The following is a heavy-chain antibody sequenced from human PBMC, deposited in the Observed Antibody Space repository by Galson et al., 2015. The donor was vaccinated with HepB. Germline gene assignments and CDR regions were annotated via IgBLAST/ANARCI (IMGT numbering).Heavy chain of an antibody. CDR3: ARAVRRSSWVSGAFDI. Sequence: TLSLTCTVSGGSISSGGYYWSWIRQHPGKGLEWIGYIYYSGSTYYNPSLKSRVTISVDTSKNQFSLKLSSVTAADTAVYYCARAVRRSSWVSGAFDIWGQGTMVTVSS. CDR2: IYYSGST. V-gene: IGHV4-31*03. J-gene: IGHJ3*02. D-gene: IGHD6-13*01. CDR1: GGSISSGGYY.